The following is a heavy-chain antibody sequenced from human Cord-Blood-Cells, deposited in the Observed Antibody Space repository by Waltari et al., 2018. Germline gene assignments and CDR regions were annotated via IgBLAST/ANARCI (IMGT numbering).Heavy chain of an antibody. CDR2: IIPIFGTA. Sequence: QVQLVQSGAEVEKPGSSVKVSCKASGGTFTSYAISWVRQAPGQVLEWMGGIIPIFGTANYEQKLQGRVTITADESTSTAYMELSSLRSEDTAVYYCARAPLSYSNFDYWGQGTLVTVSS. V-gene: IGHV1-69*01. CDR1: GGTFTSYA. CDR3: ARAPLSYSNFDY. J-gene: IGHJ4*02. D-gene: IGHD4-4*01.